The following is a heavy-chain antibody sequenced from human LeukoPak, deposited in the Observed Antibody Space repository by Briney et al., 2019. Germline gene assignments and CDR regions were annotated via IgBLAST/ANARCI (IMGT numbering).Heavy chain of an antibody. V-gene: IGHV4-61*02. CDR1: GGSISSGSYY. Sequence: SETLSLTCTVSGGSISSGSYYWSWIRQPAGKGLEWIGRIYTSGSTNYNPSLKSRVTISVDTSKNQFSLKLSSVTAADTAVYYCARDQGSLWFGELYYFDYWGQGTLVTVSS. CDR2: IYTSGST. CDR3: ARDQGSLWFGELYYFDY. D-gene: IGHD3-10*01. J-gene: IGHJ4*02.